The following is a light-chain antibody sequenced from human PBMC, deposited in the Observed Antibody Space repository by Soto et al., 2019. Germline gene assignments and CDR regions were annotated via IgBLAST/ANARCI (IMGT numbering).Light chain of an antibody. CDR1: QSINNY. CDR3: QQTYNTPLT. J-gene: IGKJ4*01. Sequence: DIQMTQSPSSLSASVGDRVTITCLASQSINNYLHWYQQKPGKAPNLLIYAASTLQSGVPSRFSGSGSGTDFTLTISSLQLEDFASYYCQQTYNTPLTFGGGTKVDIK. V-gene: IGKV1-39*01. CDR2: AAS.